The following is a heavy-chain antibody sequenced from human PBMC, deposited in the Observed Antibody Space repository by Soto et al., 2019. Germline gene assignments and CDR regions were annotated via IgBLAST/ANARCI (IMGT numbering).Heavy chain of an antibody. J-gene: IGHJ5*02. Sequence: ASVKVSCKVSGYTLTELSMHWVRQAPGKGLEWMGGFDPEDGETIYAQKFQGRVTMTEDTSTDTAYMELSSLRSEDTAVYYCATWGLLNSAGQSWFDPWGQGTLVTVSS. CDR1: GYTLTELS. D-gene: IGHD1-26*01. CDR2: FDPEDGET. CDR3: ATWGLLNSAGQSWFDP. V-gene: IGHV1-24*01.